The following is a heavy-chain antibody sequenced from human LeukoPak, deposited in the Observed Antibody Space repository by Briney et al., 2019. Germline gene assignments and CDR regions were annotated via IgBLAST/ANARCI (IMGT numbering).Heavy chain of an antibody. J-gene: IGHJ4*02. V-gene: IGHV3-48*01. CDR1: GFTFSRYT. D-gene: IGHD3-16*01. CDR3: VRDLSWAFDY. Sequence: GGSLRLSCAASGFTFSRYTMNWVRQAPGKELEWISNIRSESSSTTYADSVKGRFTISRDNAKNSLYLQINSLRAEDTAVYYCVRDLSWAFDYWGQGTLVTVSS. CDR2: IRSESSST.